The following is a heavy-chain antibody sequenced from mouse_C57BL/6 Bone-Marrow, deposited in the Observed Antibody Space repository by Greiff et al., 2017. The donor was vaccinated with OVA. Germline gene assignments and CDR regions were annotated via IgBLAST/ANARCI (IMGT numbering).Heavy chain of an antibody. V-gene: IGHV1-63*01. CDR1: GYTFTNYW. Sequence: QVQLKASGAELVRPGTSVKMSCKASGYTFTNYWIGWAKPRPGHGLEWIGDIYPGGCYTNYNEKYKGKATLTADKSSSTAYMQFSSLTSEDSAIYYCAREEGKGFAYWGQGTLVTVSA. CDR2: IYPGGCYT. CDR3: AREEGKGFAY. J-gene: IGHJ3*01.